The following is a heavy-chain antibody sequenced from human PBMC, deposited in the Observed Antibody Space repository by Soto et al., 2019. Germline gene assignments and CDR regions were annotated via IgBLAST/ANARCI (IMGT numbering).Heavy chain of an antibody. D-gene: IGHD4-17*01. CDR3: ARDIIERDDYGDYGRFAEYFQH. CDR2: INAGNGNT. V-gene: IGHV1-3*01. Sequence: QVQLVQSGAEVKKPGASVKVSCKASGYTFTSYAMHWVRQAPGQRLEWMGWINAGNGNTKYSQKFQGRVTITRDTSASTAYMELSSLRSEDTAVYYCARDIIERDDYGDYGRFAEYFQHWGQGTLVTVSS. CDR1: GYTFTSYA. J-gene: IGHJ1*01.